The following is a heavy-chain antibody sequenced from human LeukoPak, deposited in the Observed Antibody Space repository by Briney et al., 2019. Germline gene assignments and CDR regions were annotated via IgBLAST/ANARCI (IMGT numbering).Heavy chain of an antibody. CDR3: ARVLVSAALYYFDY. J-gene: IGHJ4*02. CDR1: GGSFSGYY. D-gene: IGHD2-2*01. V-gene: IGHV4-34*01. CDR2: INHSGST. Sequence: SETLSLTCAVYGGSFSGYYWSWIRQPPGKGLEWIGEINHSGSTNYNPSLKSRVTISVDTSKNQFSLKLSSVTAADTAVYYCARVLVSAALYYFDYWGQGTLVTVSS.